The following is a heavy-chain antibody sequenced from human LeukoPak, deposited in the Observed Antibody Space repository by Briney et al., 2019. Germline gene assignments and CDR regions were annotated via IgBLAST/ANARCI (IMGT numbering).Heavy chain of an antibody. CDR2: IFHSGST. J-gene: IGHJ4*02. CDR1: GGSISSSSYY. CDR3: ARYGSYSSSWYFDY. V-gene: IGHV4-39*01. Sequence: SETLSLTCTVSGGSISSSSYYWGWIRQSPGKGLEWIGSIFHSGSTYYDPSLKSRVTISVDTSKNQFSLKLSSVTAADTAVYYCARYGSYSSSWYFDYWGQGTLVTVSP. D-gene: IGHD6-13*01.